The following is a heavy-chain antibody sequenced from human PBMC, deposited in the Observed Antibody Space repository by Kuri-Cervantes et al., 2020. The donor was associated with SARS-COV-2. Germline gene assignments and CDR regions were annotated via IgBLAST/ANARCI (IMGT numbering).Heavy chain of an antibody. J-gene: IGHJ6*02. CDR2: ISGSGGST. CDR1: GFTFSSYA. CDR3: AKEGRVPAARYYYYGMDV. Sequence: LTCAASGFTFSSYAMSWVRQAPGKGLEWVSAISGSGGSTYYADSVKGRFTISRDNSKNTLYLQMNSLRAEDTAVYYCAKEGRVPAARYYYYGMDVWGQGTTVTVSS. V-gene: IGHV3-23*01. D-gene: IGHD2-2*01.